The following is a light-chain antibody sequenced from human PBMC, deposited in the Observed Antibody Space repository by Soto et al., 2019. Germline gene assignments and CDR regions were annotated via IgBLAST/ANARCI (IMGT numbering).Light chain of an antibody. Sequence: QSALTQPASVSGSPGQSITISCTGTSSDVGGYNYVSWYQHHPGKAPKLIIFEVSNRPSGISIRFSGSKSGNTASLTISGLQAEDEADYYCSSYTSRSSRVFGGGTKVTVL. V-gene: IGLV2-14*01. J-gene: IGLJ3*02. CDR1: SSDVGGYNY. CDR3: SSYTSRSSRV. CDR2: EVS.